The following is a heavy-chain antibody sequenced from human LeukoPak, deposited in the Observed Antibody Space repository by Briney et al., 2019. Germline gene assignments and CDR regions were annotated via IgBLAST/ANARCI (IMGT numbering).Heavy chain of an antibody. CDR3: ARDVCSSSSCYTFEY. J-gene: IGHJ4*02. CDR1: GFPFSSYG. D-gene: IGHD2-2*01. Sequence: GGSLRLSCAASGFPFSSYGMHWVRQAPGKGLEWVALTWYDGSNEYYADSVKGRFTISRDNSKNTLPLQMYSLRAEDTAIYYCARDVCSSSSCYTFEYWGQGTLVTVSS. CDR2: TWYDGSNE. V-gene: IGHV3-33*08.